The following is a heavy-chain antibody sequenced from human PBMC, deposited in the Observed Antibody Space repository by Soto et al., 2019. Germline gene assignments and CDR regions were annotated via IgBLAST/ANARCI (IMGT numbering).Heavy chain of an antibody. CDR2: IYSSGTT. CDR3: ARDSLALFDS. J-gene: IGHJ4*02. V-gene: IGHV4-61*01. CDR1: DGSVSSGNYY. Sequence: SETLSLTCTVSDGSVSSGNYYWTWIRQPPGKGLEWIGYIYSSGTTLYSPSLKSRVSISVDRSMNQFSLKLSSVTAADTAVYYCARDSLALFDSWGQGTLVTVSS. D-gene: IGHD5-12*01.